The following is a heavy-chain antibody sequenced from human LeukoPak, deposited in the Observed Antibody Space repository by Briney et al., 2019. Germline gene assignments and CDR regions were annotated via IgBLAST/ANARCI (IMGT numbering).Heavy chain of an antibody. V-gene: IGHV3-74*01. CDR1: GFTFSTFW. J-gene: IGHJ4*02. Sequence: PGGSLRLSCSASGFTFSTFWMHWVRQAPGKGLVWVSRINPEETTTTYADSVRGRFTISRDNAKNTLYLQMNSLTAEDTAVHYCARDLTGPVDYWGQGTLVTVSS. CDR2: INPEETTT. D-gene: IGHD3-9*01. CDR3: ARDLTGPVDY.